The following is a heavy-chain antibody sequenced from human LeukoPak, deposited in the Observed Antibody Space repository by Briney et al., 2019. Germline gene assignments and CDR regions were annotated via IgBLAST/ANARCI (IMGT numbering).Heavy chain of an antibody. CDR3: ARGAELITMIVVV. CDR1: GYTFTSYD. CDR2: MNPNSGNT. D-gene: IGHD3-22*01. J-gene: IGHJ4*02. Sequence: ASVKVSCKTSGYTFTSYDVHWVRQAAGQGLEWLGWMNPNSGNTAYAQSFQGRLSLTRDTSIRTAYMELSALRSDDTAVYYCARGAELITMIVVVWGQGTLVTVSS. V-gene: IGHV1-8*01.